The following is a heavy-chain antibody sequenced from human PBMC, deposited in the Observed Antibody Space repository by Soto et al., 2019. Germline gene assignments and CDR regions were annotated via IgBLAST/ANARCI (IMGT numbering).Heavy chain of an antibody. CDR1: GYTFTSYA. Sequence: ASVKVSCKASGYTFTSYAIHWVRQAPGQRLEWMGWINAGNGNTKYSQRLQDRVTITRDTSASTAYMELSSLRSEDTAVYYCAGGPGGYDFYFDYWGQGTLVTVSS. CDR2: INAGNGNT. CDR3: AGGPGGYDFYFDY. J-gene: IGHJ4*02. D-gene: IGHD5-12*01. V-gene: IGHV1-3*01.